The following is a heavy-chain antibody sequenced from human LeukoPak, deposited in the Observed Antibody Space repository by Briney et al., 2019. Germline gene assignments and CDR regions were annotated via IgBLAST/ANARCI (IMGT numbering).Heavy chain of an antibody. J-gene: IGHJ4*02. CDR2: ISAYNGNT. D-gene: IGHD3-9*01. V-gene: IGHV1-18*01. CDR3: AREGDDILTGYRSEY. Sequence: GASVKVSCKASGYTFTSYGISWVRQAPGQGLEWMGWISAYNGNTNYAQKLQGRVTITADESTSTAYMELSSLRSEDTAVYYCAREGDDILTGYRSEYWGQGTLVTVSS. CDR1: GYTFTSYG.